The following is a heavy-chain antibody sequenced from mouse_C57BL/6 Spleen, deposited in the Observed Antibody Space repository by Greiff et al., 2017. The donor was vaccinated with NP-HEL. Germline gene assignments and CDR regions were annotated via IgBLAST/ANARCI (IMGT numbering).Heavy chain of an antibody. CDR2: ISDGGSYT. CDR3: ARTSRHEDYFDY. Sequence: EVMLVESGGGLVKPGGSLKLSCAASGFTFSRYAMSWVRQTPEKRLEWVATISDGGSYTYYPDNVKGRFTIARDNAKNNLYLQMIHLKSEDTAMYYCARTSRHEDYFDYWGQGTTLTVSS. D-gene: IGHD1-1*01. CDR1: GFTFSRYA. V-gene: IGHV5-4*03. J-gene: IGHJ2*01.